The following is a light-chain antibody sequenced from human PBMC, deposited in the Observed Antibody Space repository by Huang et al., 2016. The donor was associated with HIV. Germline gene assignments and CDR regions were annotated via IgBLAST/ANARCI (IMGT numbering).Light chain of an antibody. V-gene: IGKV3-15*01. CDR2: GAS. CDR3: QQYNDWRET. J-gene: IGKJ1*01. Sequence: EIVMTQSPATLSVSPGERATLSCRASQSIDSNLAWYQPKPGQAPRLLIYGASTRATGIPARCSGSGSGTEFTLTISSLQSEDFAVYYCQQYNDWRETFGQGTKVEIK. CDR1: QSIDSN.